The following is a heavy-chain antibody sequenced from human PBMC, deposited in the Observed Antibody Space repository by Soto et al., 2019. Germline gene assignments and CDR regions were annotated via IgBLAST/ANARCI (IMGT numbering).Heavy chain of an antibody. Sequence: SVKVSCKASGGTFSSYAISWVRQAPGQGLEWMGGIIPIFGTANYAQKFQGRVTITADESTSTAYMELSSLRSEDTAVYYCARSLARSSSEYYFDYWGQGTLVTVSS. CDR3: ARSLARSSSEYYFDY. D-gene: IGHD6-6*01. J-gene: IGHJ4*02. V-gene: IGHV1-69*13. CDR1: GGTFSSYA. CDR2: IIPIFGTA.